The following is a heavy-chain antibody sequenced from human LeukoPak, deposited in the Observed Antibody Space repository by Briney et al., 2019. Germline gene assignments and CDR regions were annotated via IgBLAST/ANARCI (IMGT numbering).Heavy chain of an antibody. V-gene: IGHV3-11*04. CDR3: AKVLYYYDSSGYLYYFDY. CDR1: GFTFSDYY. D-gene: IGHD3-22*01. J-gene: IGHJ4*02. Sequence: GGSLRLSCAASGFTFSDYYMSWIRQAPGKGLEWVSYISSSGSTIYYADSVKGRFTISRDNSKNTLYLQMNSLRAEDTAVYYCAKVLYYYDSSGYLYYFDYWGQGTLVTVSS. CDR2: ISSSGSTI.